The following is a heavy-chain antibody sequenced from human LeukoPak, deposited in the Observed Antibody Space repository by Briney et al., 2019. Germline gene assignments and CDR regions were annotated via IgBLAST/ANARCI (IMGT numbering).Heavy chain of an antibody. D-gene: IGHD3-3*01. J-gene: IGHJ4*02. CDR2: INHSGST. V-gene: IGHV4-34*01. Sequence: SETLSLTCAVYGGSLSGYYWSWIRQPPGKGLEWIGEINHSGSTNYNPSLKSRVTISVDTSKNQFSLKLSSVTAADTAVYYCARGRMRITIFGVVINYYFDYWGQGTLVTVSS. CDR1: GGSLSGYY. CDR3: ARGRMRITIFGVVINYYFDY.